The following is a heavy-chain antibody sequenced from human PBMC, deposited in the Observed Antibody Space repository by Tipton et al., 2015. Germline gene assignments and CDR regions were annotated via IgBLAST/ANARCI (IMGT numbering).Heavy chain of an antibody. CDR1: GFTFIDYA. J-gene: IGHJ4*02. D-gene: IGHD6-19*01. CDR2: IWSDGTQK. CDR3: ARGGSVAGAFDY. Sequence: SLRLSCAASGFTFIDYAFHWVRQAPGKGLEWVAVIWSDGTQKYYADSVKGHFTISRDTSMDTLYLQMDSLRVEDTAVYFCARGGSVAGAFDYWGQGTLVTVSS. V-gene: IGHV3-33*08.